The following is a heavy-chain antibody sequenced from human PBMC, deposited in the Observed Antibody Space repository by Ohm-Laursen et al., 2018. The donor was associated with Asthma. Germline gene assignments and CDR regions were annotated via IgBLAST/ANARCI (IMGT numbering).Heavy chain of an antibody. CDR1: GGSISSYY. CDR2: IYYSGNT. V-gene: IGHV4-59*12. CDR3: ARGVYQLPPGS. D-gene: IGHD2-2*01. J-gene: IGHJ4*02. Sequence: SQTLSITCTVSGGSISSYYWSWIRQPPGKGLEWIGYIYYSGNTNYNPSLNSRVTISVDTSKNHFSLKLSSVTAADTAVYYCARGVYQLPPGSRGQGTLVTVSS.